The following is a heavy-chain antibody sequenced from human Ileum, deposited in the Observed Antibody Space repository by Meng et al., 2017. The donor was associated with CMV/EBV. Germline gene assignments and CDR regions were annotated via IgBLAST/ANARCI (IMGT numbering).Heavy chain of an antibody. Sequence: GGSLILSCAASGFTFSQYWMHWVRQAPGKGLVWVARVNGEGNSLRYADSVKGRFTVSRDNGKNTLFLQMNSVSVEDTALYYCVRGDDWRDYYGMDVWGQGTTVTVSS. CDR1: GFTFSQYW. D-gene: IGHD3-9*01. CDR2: VNGEGNSL. V-gene: IGHV3-74*01. CDR3: VRGDDWRDYYGMDV. J-gene: IGHJ6*02.